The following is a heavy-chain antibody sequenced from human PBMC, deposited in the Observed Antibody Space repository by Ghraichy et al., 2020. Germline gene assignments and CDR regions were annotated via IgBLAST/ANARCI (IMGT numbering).Heavy chain of an antibody. D-gene: IGHD4-17*01. J-gene: IGHJ2*01. Sequence: LSLTCAASGFTVSSNYMSWVRQAPGKGLEWVSVIYSGGSTYYADSVKGRFTISRDNSKNTLYLQMNSLRAEDTAVYYCARSYGDYVYWYFDLWGRGTLVTVSS. CDR1: GFTVSSNY. V-gene: IGHV3-53*01. CDR2: IYSGGST. CDR3: ARSYGDYVYWYFDL.